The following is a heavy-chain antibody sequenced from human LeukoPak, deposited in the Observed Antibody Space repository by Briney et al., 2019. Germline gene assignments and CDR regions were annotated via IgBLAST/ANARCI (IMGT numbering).Heavy chain of an antibody. CDR1: GFTFSSYG. Sequence: GGSLRLSCAASGFTFSSYGMHWVRQAPGKGLEWVAVISYDGSNKYYADSVKGRFTISRDNSKNTLYLQMNSLRAEDTAVYYCAKDLYYDFWSGYSGLDYYYGMDVWGQGTTVTVSS. D-gene: IGHD3-3*01. CDR3: AKDLYYDFWSGYSGLDYYYGMDV. CDR2: ISYDGSNK. J-gene: IGHJ6*02. V-gene: IGHV3-30*18.